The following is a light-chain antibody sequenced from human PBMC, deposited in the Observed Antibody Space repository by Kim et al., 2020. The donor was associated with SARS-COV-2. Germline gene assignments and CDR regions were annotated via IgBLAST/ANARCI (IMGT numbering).Light chain of an antibody. CDR3: HQRSNWPQS. J-gene: IGKJ4*01. CDR2: DAS. V-gene: IGKV3-11*01. CDR1: QSVSSY. Sequence: EIVLTQSPATLSLSPGERATLSCRASQSVSSYLAWYQQKPGQAPRLLIYDASNRATGIPARFSGSGSGTDFTLTISSLEPEDFAVYYCHQRSNWPQSFGGGTKVDIK.